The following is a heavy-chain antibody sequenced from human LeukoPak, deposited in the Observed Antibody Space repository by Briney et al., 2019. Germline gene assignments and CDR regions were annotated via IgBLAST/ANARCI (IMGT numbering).Heavy chain of an antibody. D-gene: IGHD4-17*01. Sequence: PSETLSLTCNVSGGSINSGSYYWSWIRQPAGKGLEWIGRIYTSGSTNYNPSLKSRVTISVDTSKNQFSLKLSSVTAADTAVYYCARDYGDYAWYGAARYYYYYMDVWGKGTTVTVSS. J-gene: IGHJ6*03. CDR2: IYTSGST. CDR1: GGSINSGSYY. V-gene: IGHV4-61*02. CDR3: ARDYGDYAWYGAARYYYYYMDV.